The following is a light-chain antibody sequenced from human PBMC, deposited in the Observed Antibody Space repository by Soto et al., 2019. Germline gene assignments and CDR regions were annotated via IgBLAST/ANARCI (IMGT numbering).Light chain of an antibody. CDR1: SSDVGGYNY. Sequence: QSVLTQPPSASGSPGQSVAISCTGTSSDVGGYNYVSWYQQHPGKAPKLMIYEVNRRPSGVPDRFSGSKSGNTASLTVSGLQAEDEADYYCCSYTGTYTYVFATGTKVTVL. CDR3: CSYTGTYTYV. V-gene: IGLV2-8*01. J-gene: IGLJ1*01. CDR2: EVN.